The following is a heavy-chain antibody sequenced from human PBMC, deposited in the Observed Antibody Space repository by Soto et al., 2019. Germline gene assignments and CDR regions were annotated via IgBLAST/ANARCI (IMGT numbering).Heavy chain of an antibody. J-gene: IGHJ3*02. CDR3: AREYYDILTVHLATDAFDI. D-gene: IGHD3-9*01. Sequence: ASVKVSCKASGGTFSSYAISWVRQAPGQGLEWMGGIIPIFGTANYAQKFQGRVSITADESTRTAYTELSSLRSEDTAVYFTAREYYDILTVHLATDAFDIWGQGTMVTVS. V-gene: IGHV1-69*13. CDR1: GGTFSSYA. CDR2: IIPIFGTA.